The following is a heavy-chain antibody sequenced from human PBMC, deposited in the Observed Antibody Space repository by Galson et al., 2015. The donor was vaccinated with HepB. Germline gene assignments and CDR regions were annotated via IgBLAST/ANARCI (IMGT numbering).Heavy chain of an antibody. CDR2: ISYDGSNK. J-gene: IGHJ4*02. D-gene: IGHD6-19*01. Sequence: SLRLSCAASGFTFSSYAMHWVRQAPGKGLEWVAVISYDGSNKYYADSVKGRFTISKDNSKNTLYLQMNSLRAEDTAVYYCARAQRGWYIGLQDYWGQGTLVTVSS. CDR1: GFTFSSYA. CDR3: ARAQRGWYIGLQDY. V-gene: IGHV3-30-3*01.